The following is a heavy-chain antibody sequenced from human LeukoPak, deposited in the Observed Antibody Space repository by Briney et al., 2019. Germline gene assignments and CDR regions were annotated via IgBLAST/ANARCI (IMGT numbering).Heavy chain of an antibody. CDR1: GYTFTSYA. CDR3: ARVAPHRRLSSGWYYFDY. D-gene: IGHD6-19*01. Sequence: ASVKVSCKASGYTFTSYAMNWVRQAPGQGLEWMGWISGYNGNTKYAQKLQGRVTMTTDTSTSTAYMELRSLRPDDTAVYYCARVAPHRRLSSGWYYFDYWGQGTLVTVSS. V-gene: IGHV1-18*01. J-gene: IGHJ4*02. CDR2: ISGYNGNT.